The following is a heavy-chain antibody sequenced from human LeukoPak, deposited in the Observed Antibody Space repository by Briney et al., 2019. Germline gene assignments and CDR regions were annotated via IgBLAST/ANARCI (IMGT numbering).Heavy chain of an antibody. V-gene: IGHV4-34*01. D-gene: IGHD5-18*01. J-gene: IGHJ6*02. CDR3: ASGYSYGFGYYYYGMDV. CDR1: GGSFSGYY. Sequence: PSETLSLTCAVYGGSFSGYYWGWIRQPPGKGLEWIGSIYYSGSTYYNPSLKSRVTISVDTSKNQFSLKLSSVTAADTAVYYCASGYSYGFGYYYYGMDVWGQGTTVTVSS. CDR2: IYYSGST.